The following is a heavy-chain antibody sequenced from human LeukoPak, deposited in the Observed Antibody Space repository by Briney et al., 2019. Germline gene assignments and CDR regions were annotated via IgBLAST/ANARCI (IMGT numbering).Heavy chain of an antibody. D-gene: IGHD6-13*01. CDR2: ISSNGGNI. V-gene: IGHV3-64D*06. Sequence: GGSLRLSCSASGFTFSSYAMHWVRQAPGKGLEYVSAISSNGGNIYYADSVKGRFTISRDNSKNTLYLQMSSLRAEDTAVYYCVKDSTISSSYSYYFDYWGQGTLVTVSS. J-gene: IGHJ4*02. CDR1: GFTFSSYA. CDR3: VKDSTISSSYSYYFDY.